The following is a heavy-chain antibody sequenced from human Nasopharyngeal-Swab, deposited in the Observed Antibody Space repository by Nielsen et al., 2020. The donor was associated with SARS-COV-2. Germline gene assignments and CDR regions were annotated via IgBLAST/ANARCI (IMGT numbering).Heavy chain of an antibody. CDR1: GFTFSSYS. Sequence: GGSLRLSCAASGFTFSSYSMNWVRQAPGKGLEWVSYISSSSSTIYYADSVKGRFTISRDNAKNSLYLQMNSLRAEDTAVYYCAKDSLRGSSWYFVGHNYWGQGTLVTVSS. D-gene: IGHD6-13*01. V-gene: IGHV3-48*01. J-gene: IGHJ4*02. CDR2: ISSSSSTI. CDR3: AKDSLRGSSWYFVGHNY.